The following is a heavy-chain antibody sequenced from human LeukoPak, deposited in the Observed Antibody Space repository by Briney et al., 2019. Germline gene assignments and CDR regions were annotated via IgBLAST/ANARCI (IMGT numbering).Heavy chain of an antibody. CDR1: GYTFTGYY. V-gene: IGHV1-2*02. CDR3: ARESVPRRFDP. CDR2: INPNSGGT. Sequence: ASVKVSSTASGYTFTGYYMHWVRQAPGQGLEWMGWINPNSGGTNYAQKFQGRVTMTRDTSISTAYMELSRLRSDDTAVYYCARESVPRRFDPWGQGTLVTVSS. J-gene: IGHJ5*02. D-gene: IGHD1-14*01.